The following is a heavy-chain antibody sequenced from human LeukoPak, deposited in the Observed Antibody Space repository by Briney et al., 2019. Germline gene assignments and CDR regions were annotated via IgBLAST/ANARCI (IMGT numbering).Heavy chain of an antibody. CDR1: GGTFSSYA. V-gene: IGHV1-69*01. CDR3: AREVVVVVAANYYYYGMDV. Sequence: SVNVSCKASGGTFSSYAISWVRQAPGQGLEWMGGIIPIFGTANYAQKFQGRVTITADESTSAAYMELSSLRSEDTAVYYCAREVVVVVAANYYYYGMDVWGQGTTVTVSS. D-gene: IGHD2-15*01. J-gene: IGHJ6*02. CDR2: IIPIFGTA.